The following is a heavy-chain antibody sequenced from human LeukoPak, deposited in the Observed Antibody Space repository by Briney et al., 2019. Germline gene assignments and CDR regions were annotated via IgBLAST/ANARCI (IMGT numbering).Heavy chain of an antibody. Sequence: PSETLSLTCAVYGGSFSGYYWSWIRQPPGKGLEWIGEINHSGSTNYNPSLKSRVTISVDTSKNQFSLKLSSVTAADTAVYYCARVLSMSRQYFQHWGQGTLVTVSS. CDR1: GGSFSGYY. CDR3: ARVLSMSRQYFQH. J-gene: IGHJ1*01. CDR2: INHSGST. V-gene: IGHV4-34*01. D-gene: IGHD2/OR15-2a*01.